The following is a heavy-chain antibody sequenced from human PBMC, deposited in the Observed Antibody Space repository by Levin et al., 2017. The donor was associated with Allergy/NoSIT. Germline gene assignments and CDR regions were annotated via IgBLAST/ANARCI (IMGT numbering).Heavy chain of an antibody. CDR2: INHNGGST. J-gene: IGHJ3*01. CDR1: GFTFSSYA. D-gene: IGHD2-15*01. V-gene: IGHV3-64D*06. CDR3: VKLVVVSAHPDDAFDA. Sequence: ASVKVSCSASGFTFSSYAMHWVRQAPGKGLDYVSAINHNGGSTYYADSVKGRFTISRDNSKNTLYLQMSSLRVDDTALYYCVKLVVVSAHPDDAFDAWGQGTMVTVSS.